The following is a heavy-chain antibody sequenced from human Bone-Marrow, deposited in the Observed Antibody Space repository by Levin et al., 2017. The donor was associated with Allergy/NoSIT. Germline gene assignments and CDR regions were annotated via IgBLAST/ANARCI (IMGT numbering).Heavy chain of an antibody. D-gene: IGHD6-6*01. CDR3: ARGGSSTGY. J-gene: IGHJ4*02. V-gene: IGHV4-59*01. CDR1: GGSISSYY. Sequence: PSETLSLTCTVSGGSISSYYWSWIRQPPGKGLEWIGYIYYSGSTNYNPSLKSRVTISVDTSKNQFSLKLSSVTAADTAVYYCARGGSSTGYWGQGTLVTVSS. CDR2: IYYSGST.